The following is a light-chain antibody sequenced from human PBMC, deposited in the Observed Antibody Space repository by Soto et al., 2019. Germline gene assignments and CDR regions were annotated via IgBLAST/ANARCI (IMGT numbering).Light chain of an antibody. V-gene: IGKV3-20*01. Sequence: IVLTQSPGTLSLSPGERATLFCRASQTVRNNYLAWYQQRPGQAPRLLIYGASSRATGIPDRFSGSGSGTDFTLTISSLQSEDFAIYYCQQYNNWPQTFGQGTKVDIK. CDR2: GAS. J-gene: IGKJ1*01. CDR1: QTVRNNY. CDR3: QQYNNWPQT.